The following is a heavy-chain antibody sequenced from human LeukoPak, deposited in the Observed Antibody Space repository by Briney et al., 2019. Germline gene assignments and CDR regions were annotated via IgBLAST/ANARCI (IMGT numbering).Heavy chain of an antibody. V-gene: IGHV3-30-3*01. J-gene: IGHJ4*02. D-gene: IGHD6-13*01. CDR3: ARENLVMTAAGIDY. CDR1: GFTFSSYA. Sequence: GGSLRLSCAASGFTFSSYAMHWVRQAPGKGLDWVAIISYDGSNKYYADSVKGRFTISRDSSKNTLYLQMNSLRAEDTAVYYCARENLVMTAAGIDYWGQGTLVTVSS. CDR2: ISYDGSNK.